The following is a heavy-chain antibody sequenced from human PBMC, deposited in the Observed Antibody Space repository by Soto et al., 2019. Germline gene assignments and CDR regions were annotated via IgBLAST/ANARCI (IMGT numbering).Heavy chain of an antibody. Sequence: GGSLRLSCAASGFSFSNYVMTWVRQSPGKGLEWVSAITGSGATTYYADSVRGRFTISRDNFRGTLFLQMHSLRAEDTAVYFCAKSGSGTDTYHYLDHWGQGALVTVSS. V-gene: IGHV3-23*01. J-gene: IGHJ4*02. CDR3: AKSGSGTDTYHYLDH. CDR2: ITGSGATT. D-gene: IGHD3-10*01. CDR1: GFSFSNYV.